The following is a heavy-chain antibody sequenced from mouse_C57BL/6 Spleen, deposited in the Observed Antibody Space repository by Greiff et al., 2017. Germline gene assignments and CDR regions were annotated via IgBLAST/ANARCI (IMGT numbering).Heavy chain of an antibody. V-gene: IGHV5-4*01. D-gene: IGHD2-4*01. CDR2: ISDGGSYT. CDR3: ARDRDLYYDYDNAMDY. CDR1: GFTFSSYA. Sequence: EVKVVESGGGLVKPGGSLKLSCAASGFTFSSYAMSWVRQTPEKRLEWVATISDGGSYTYYPDNVKGRFTISRDNAKNNLYLQMSHLKSEDTAMYYCARDRDLYYDYDNAMDYWGQGTSVTVSS. J-gene: IGHJ4*01.